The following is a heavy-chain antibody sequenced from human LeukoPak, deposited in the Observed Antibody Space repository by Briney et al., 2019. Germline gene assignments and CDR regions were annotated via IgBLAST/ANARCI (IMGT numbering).Heavy chain of an antibody. Sequence: GGSLRLSCAASGFIVSSNYMSWVRQAPGKGLEWVSVIYSGGSTYYADSVKGRFTISRDNSKNTLYLQMNSLRAEDTAVYYCARDDDWNYEDYWGQGTLVTVSS. V-gene: IGHV3-53*01. CDR2: IYSGGST. D-gene: IGHD1-7*01. CDR3: ARDDDWNYEDY. CDR1: GFIVSSNY. J-gene: IGHJ4*02.